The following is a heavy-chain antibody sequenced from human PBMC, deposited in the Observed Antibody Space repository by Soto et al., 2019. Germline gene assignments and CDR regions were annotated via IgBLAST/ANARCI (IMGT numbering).Heavy chain of an antibody. CDR1: GFTFSSYA. D-gene: IGHD3-22*01. CDR2: ISGSGGST. J-gene: IGHJ4*02. V-gene: IGHV3-23*01. Sequence: HPGGSLRLSCAASGFTFSSYAMSWVRQAPGKGLEWVSAISGSGGSTYYADSVKGRFTISRDNSKNTLYLQMNSLRAEDTAVYYCAKAVYYYDSSGYYSPEDPNFDYWGQGTLVTVSS. CDR3: AKAVYYYDSSGYYSPEDPNFDY.